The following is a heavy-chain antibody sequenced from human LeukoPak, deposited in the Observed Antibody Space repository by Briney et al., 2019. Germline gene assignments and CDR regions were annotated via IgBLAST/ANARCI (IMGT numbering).Heavy chain of an antibody. V-gene: IGHV5-51*01. J-gene: IGHJ3*02. CDR3: ARGRRDDAFDI. D-gene: IGHD5-24*01. CDR1: GYIFTGDF. CDR2: IYPGDSDT. Sequence: KVSCKTSGYIFTGDFMHWVRQMPGKGLEWMGIIYPGDSDTRYSPSFQGQVTISADKSISTAYLQWSSLKASDTAMYYCARGRRDDAFDIWGQGTMVTVSS.